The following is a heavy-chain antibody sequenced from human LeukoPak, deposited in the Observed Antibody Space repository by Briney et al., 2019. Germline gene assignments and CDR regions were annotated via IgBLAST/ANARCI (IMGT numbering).Heavy chain of an antibody. CDR1: GYTFTSYG. Sequence: PVASVKVSCKASGYTFTSYGISWVRQAPGQGLEWMRWISAYNGNTNYAQKLQGRVTMTTDTSTSTACMELRSLRSDDTAVYYCARLPELGRMAYAFDIWGQGTMVTVSS. J-gene: IGHJ3*02. D-gene: IGHD1-14*01. V-gene: IGHV1-18*01. CDR2: ISAYNGNT. CDR3: ARLPELGRMAYAFDI.